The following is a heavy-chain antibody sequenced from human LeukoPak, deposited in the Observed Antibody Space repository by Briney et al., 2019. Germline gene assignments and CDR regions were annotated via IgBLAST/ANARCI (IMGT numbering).Heavy chain of an antibody. V-gene: IGHV3-30*03. CDR3: ARDWVSGWDAGFDY. CDR2: ISYDGSNR. J-gene: IGHJ4*02. Sequence: PGGSLRLSCAASGVSFSSYGMHWVRQAPGKGPEWVAVISYDGSNRYYADSVKGRFTISRDNSNITLYLQMNSLRAEDTAVYYCARDWVSGWDAGFDYWGQGTLVTVSS. D-gene: IGHD6-19*01. CDR1: GVSFSSYG.